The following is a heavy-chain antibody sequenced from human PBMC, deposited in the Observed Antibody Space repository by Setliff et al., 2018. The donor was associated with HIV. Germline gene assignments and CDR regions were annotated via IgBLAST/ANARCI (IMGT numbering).Heavy chain of an antibody. CDR1: GYSFSNYG. J-gene: IGHJ4*02. V-gene: IGHV1-3*01. Sequence: VKVSCKASGYSFSNYGIHWVRQAPGQKLEWMGWINPGRGNTKYSQKFPGRFSITRDTSASIVYMELSGLRSEDTALFYCARDGWERGNDYWGQGTLVTVSS. D-gene: IGHD1-26*01. CDR3: ARDGWERGNDY. CDR2: INPGRGNT.